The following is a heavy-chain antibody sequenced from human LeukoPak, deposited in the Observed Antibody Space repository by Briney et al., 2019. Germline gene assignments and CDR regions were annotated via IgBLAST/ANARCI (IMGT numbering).Heavy chain of an antibody. CDR3: AKNLRVFCSSTSCHPAAFDI. Sequence: SETLSLTCTVSGGSISSGGYYWSWIRQPPGKGLEWIGYIYHSGSTYYNPSLKSRVTISVDRSKNQFSLKLSSVTAADTAVYYCAKNLRVFCSSTSCHPAAFDIWGQGTMVTVSS. V-gene: IGHV4-30-2*01. D-gene: IGHD2-2*01. CDR1: GGSISSGGYY. J-gene: IGHJ3*02. CDR2: IYHSGST.